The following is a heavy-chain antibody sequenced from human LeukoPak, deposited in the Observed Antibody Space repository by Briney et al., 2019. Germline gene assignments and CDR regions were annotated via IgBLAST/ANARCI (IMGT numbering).Heavy chain of an antibody. CDR1: GFTSGDYA. Sequence: GGSLRLSCTASGFTSGDYAMSWVRQAPGKGLEGVGFIRSKAYGGTTEYAASVKGRFTISRDDSKSIAYLQMNSLKTEDTAVYYCTRDLGDYEGYYFDYWGQGTLVTVSS. D-gene: IGHD4-17*01. CDR3: TRDLGDYEGYYFDY. CDR2: IRSKAYGGTT. V-gene: IGHV3-49*04. J-gene: IGHJ4*02.